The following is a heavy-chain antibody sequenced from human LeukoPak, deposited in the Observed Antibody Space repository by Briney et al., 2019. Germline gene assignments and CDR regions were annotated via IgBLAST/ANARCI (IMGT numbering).Heavy chain of an antibody. Sequence: GGSLRLSCAASGNYWMHWVRQAPGKGLVWVSHINSDGSWTGYADSVKGRFAISKDNAKNMVYLHMNSQRVDDTAVYYCVSFYETYWGRGTLVTVSS. D-gene: IGHD2-2*01. J-gene: IGHJ4*02. CDR2: INSDGSWT. CDR3: VSFYETY. CDR1: GNYW. V-gene: IGHV3-74*01.